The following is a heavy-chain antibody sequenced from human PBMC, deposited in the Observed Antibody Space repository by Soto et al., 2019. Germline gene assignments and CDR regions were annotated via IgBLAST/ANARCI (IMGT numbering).Heavy chain of an antibody. J-gene: IGHJ4*02. CDR1: GFTFSSYA. D-gene: IGHD6-13*01. V-gene: IGHV3-30-3*01. CDR3: AREGIAAAGPTFDY. Sequence: PGGSLRLSCAACGFTFSSYAMHWVRQAPGKGLEWVAVISYDGSNKYYADSVKGRFTISRDNSKNTLYLQMNSLRAEDTAVYYCAREGIAAAGPTFDYWGQGTLVTVSS. CDR2: ISYDGSNK.